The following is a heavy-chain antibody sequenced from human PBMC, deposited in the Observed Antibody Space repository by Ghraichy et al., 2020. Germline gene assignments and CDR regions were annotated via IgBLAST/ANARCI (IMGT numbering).Heavy chain of an antibody. CDR2: IYYSGST. D-gene: IGHD2-21*02. V-gene: IGHV4-59*01. Sequence: SETLSLTCTVSGGSISSYYWSWIRQPPGKGLEWIGYIYYSGSTNYNPSLKSRVTISVDTSKNQFSLKLSSVTAADTAVYYCARVAPYCGGDCYIGRYWYFDLWGRGTLVTVSS. J-gene: IGHJ2*01. CDR3: ARVAPYCGGDCYIGRYWYFDL. CDR1: GGSISSYY.